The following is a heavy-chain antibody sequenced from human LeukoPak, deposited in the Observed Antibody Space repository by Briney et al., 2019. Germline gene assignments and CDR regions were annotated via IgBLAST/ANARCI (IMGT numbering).Heavy chain of an antibody. Sequence: SETPSLTCAVYGGSFSGYYWSWIRQPPGKGLEWIGEINHSGSTNYNPSLKSRVTISVDTSKNQFSLKLSSVTAADTAVYYCARGLGYGSGSYYLPLDYWGQGTLVTVSS. J-gene: IGHJ4*02. D-gene: IGHD3-10*01. CDR2: INHSGST. V-gene: IGHV4-34*01. CDR3: ARGLGYGSGSYYLPLDY. CDR1: GGSFSGYY.